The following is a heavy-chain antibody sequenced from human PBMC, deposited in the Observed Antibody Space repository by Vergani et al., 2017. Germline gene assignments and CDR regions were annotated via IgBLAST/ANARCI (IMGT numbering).Heavy chain of an antibody. J-gene: IGHJ4*02. Sequence: QVQLVESGGGVVQPGGSLRLSCAASGFTFFSYDMHWVRQAPGKGLEWVTFIRYDASNSYYADSVKGRLTISRDNSKNTLSLQMNSLRAEDTAVYYCAKHTRSGFIDYWGQGTLVTVSS. CDR3: AKHTRSGFIDY. CDR2: IRYDASNS. V-gene: IGHV3-30*02. CDR1: GFTFFSYD. D-gene: IGHD1-26*01.